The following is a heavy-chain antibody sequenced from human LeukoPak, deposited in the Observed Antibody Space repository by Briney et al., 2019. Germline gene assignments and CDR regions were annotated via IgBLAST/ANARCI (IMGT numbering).Heavy chain of an antibody. CDR1: GRSISSYY. V-gene: IGHV4-4*07. D-gene: IGHD6-13*01. CDR3: ARAGSIAAAAD. CDR2: IYTSGST. J-gene: IGHJ4*02. Sequence: SETLSLTCTVSGRSISSYYWSWIRQPAGKGLEWIGRIYTSGSTNYNPSLKSRVTISVDKSKNQFSLKLSSVTAADTAVYYCARAGSIAAAADWRQGTLVSVSS.